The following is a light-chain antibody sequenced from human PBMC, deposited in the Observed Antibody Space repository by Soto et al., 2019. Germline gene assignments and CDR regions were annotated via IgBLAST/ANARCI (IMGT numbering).Light chain of an antibody. V-gene: IGKV1-5*03. J-gene: IGKJ1*01. Sequence: DIQLTQSPSTLSASVGDRVNITCRASQSISWWLDWYQQKPGKVPNLLIYKASTLKSGVPSRFSGSGYGTDFTLTISSLQSDDFATYYCQQYDDNSPWTFGQGTKVEIK. CDR3: QQYDDNSPWT. CDR2: KAS. CDR1: QSISWW.